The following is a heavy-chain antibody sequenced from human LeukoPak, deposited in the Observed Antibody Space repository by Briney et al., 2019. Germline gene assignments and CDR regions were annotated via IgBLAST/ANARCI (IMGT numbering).Heavy chain of an antibody. V-gene: IGHV3-64D*06. CDR1: GFTFSGRF. Sequence: GGSLRLSCSASGFTFSGRFMHWVRQAPGKGLEYVSSISINGDKTYYAESVKGRFTISRDNSKNTLYLQLSSLRVEDTAVYYCIKDRIGTWSFDHWGQGTLLTVSS. J-gene: IGHJ4*02. D-gene: IGHD1-26*01. CDR3: IKDRIGTWSFDH. CDR2: ISINGDKT.